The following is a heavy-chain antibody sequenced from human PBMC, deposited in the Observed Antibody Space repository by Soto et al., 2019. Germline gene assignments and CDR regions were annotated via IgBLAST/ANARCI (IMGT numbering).Heavy chain of an antibody. CDR3: AKGGPDCASTTCYLLVAFDI. V-gene: IGHV3-30*18. Sequence: VGSLTLSCAASGFTFSSYVPPWFRQTPGKGLEWVAVISQDANNKYYADSVKGRYTISRDNSKNTLYLQMNSLTTEDTAVYYCAKGGPDCASTTCYLLVAFDIWGQGKMVTVS. D-gene: IGHD2-2*01. CDR1: GFTFSSYV. J-gene: IGHJ3*02. CDR2: ISQDANNK.